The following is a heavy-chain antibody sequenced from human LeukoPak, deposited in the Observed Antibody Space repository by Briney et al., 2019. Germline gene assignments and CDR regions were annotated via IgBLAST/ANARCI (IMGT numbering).Heavy chain of an antibody. J-gene: IGHJ5*02. V-gene: IGHV4-61*02. CDR3: ARGTRGGMATINWFDP. D-gene: IGHD5-24*01. Sequence: SETLSLTCTVSGGSISSGSYYWSWIRQPAGKGLEWIGRIYTSGSTNYNPSLKSRVTISVDKSKNQFSLKLSSVTAADTAVYYCARGTRGGMATINWFDPWGQGTLVTVSS. CDR1: GGSISSGSYY. CDR2: IYTSGST.